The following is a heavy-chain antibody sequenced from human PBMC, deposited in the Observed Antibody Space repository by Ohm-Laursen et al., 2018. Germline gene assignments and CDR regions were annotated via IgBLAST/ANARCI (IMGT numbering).Heavy chain of an antibody. Sequence: SDTLSLTCAVYGGSLSGYNWSWIRQPPGKGLEWIGYIYYSGSTNYNPSLKSRVTISVDTSKDQFSLKLSSVTAADPAVYYCARASGSYPFYYPYGMDVWGQGTTVTVSS. CDR2: IYYSGST. D-gene: IGHD1-26*01. CDR1: GGSLSGYN. J-gene: IGHJ6*02. CDR3: ARASGSYPFYYPYGMDV. V-gene: IGHV4-59*07.